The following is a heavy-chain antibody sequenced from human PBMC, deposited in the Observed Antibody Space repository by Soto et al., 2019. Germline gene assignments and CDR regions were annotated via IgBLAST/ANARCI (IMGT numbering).Heavy chain of an antibody. D-gene: IGHD1-1*01. CDR2: MNPNSGNT. Sequence: QVQLVQSGAEVKKPGASLKVSCTASGYTFTSYDINWARQATGQGLAWMGRMNPNSGNTRYAQKFQGRVTMTRNTSVSTAYMDLRSLRCEDTAVYYCARERPGRFDPWGQGTLVTVSS. V-gene: IGHV1-8*01. J-gene: IGHJ5*02. CDR1: GYTFTSYD. CDR3: ARERPGRFDP.